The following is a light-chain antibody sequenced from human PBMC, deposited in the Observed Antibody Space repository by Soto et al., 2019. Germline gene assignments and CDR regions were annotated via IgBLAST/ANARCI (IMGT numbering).Light chain of an antibody. J-gene: IGLJ1*01. CDR2: EVS. V-gene: IGLV2-14*02. CDR3: SSYTSSSTYV. CDR1: SSDIGTYNL. Sequence: QSALTQPASVSGSPGQSITISCTGSSSDIGTYNLVSWYRHHPGKAPKLIIYEVSLRPSGISYRFSGSKSGNTASLTISGLQAEDEADYYCSSYTSSSTYVFGTGTKLTVL.